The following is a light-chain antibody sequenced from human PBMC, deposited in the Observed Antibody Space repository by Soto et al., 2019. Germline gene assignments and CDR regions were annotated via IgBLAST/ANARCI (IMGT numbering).Light chain of an antibody. CDR3: QQLNSYPIT. CDR1: QVISSY. Sequence: DIQLTQSPSFLSASVVYIVTITFRTSQVISSYLAWYQQKPGKAPKLLIYAASTLQSGVPSRFSGSGSGTEFTLTISSLQPEDFATYYCQQLNSYPITFGQGTRLEIK. V-gene: IGKV1-9*01. J-gene: IGKJ5*01. CDR2: AAS.